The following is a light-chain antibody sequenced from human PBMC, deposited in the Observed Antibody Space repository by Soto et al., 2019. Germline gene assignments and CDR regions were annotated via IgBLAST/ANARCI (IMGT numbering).Light chain of an antibody. Sequence: AVVTQEPSLTVSPGGTVTLTCGSSTGAVTNGHYPYWFQQKPGQAPRTLIYDTTNRHSWTPARFSGSLLGGKAALTLSGAQPEDEAEHYCLLSYNGPYVFGTGTKVTVL. V-gene: IGLV7-46*01. J-gene: IGLJ1*01. CDR2: DTT. CDR1: TGAVTNGHY. CDR3: LLSYNGPYV.